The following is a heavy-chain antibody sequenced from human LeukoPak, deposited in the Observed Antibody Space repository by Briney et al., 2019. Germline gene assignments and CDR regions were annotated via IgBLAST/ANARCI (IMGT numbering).Heavy chain of an antibody. V-gene: IGHV1-8*03. CDR3: ARDRKRPHYYGSGSYLGY. D-gene: IGHD3-10*01. Sequence: GASVKVSCKASGYTFTNYDINWVRQATGQGLEWMGYVNPNSGNTGYAQKFQDRVTITSDTSISTAYMELSSLRSDDTAVYYCARDRKRPHYYGSGSYLGYWGQGTLVTVSS. CDR2: VNPNSGNT. J-gene: IGHJ4*02. CDR1: GYTFTNYD.